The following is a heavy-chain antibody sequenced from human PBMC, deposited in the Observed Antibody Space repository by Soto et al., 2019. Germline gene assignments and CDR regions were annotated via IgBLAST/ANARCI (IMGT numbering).Heavy chain of an antibody. D-gene: IGHD3-10*01. CDR1: GFTFSDYW. CDR3: ASSMGRGGNDY. V-gene: IGHV3-7*05. Sequence: EVQLVESGGGLVQPGGSLRLSCVASGFTFSDYWMSWVRQAPGKGLECVANIKTDGSEKYYVDPVKGRLTISRDNAKNSLYLQMNSLRAEDTAVYYCASSMGRGGNDYWGQGTLVTVSS. CDR2: IKTDGSEK. J-gene: IGHJ4*02.